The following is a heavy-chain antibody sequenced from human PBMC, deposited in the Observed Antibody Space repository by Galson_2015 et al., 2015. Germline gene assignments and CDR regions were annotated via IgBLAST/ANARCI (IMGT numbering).Heavy chain of an antibody. Sequence: SLRLSCAASGFTFSSYAMHWVRQAPGKGLEWVAVISYDGSNKYYADSVKGRFTISRDNSKNTLYLQMNSLRAEDTAVYYCARGHGDYSRGPYYYGMDVWGQGTTVTVSS. CDR1: GFTFSSYA. CDR3: ARGHGDYSRGPYYYGMDV. CDR2: ISYDGSNK. J-gene: IGHJ6*02. V-gene: IGHV3-30-3*01. D-gene: IGHD4-17*01.